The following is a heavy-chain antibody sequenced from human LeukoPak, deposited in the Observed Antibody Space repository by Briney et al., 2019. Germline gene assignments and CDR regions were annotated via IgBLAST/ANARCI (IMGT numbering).Heavy chain of an antibody. CDR3: ARTRGYCSSTSCHGDY. J-gene: IGHJ4*02. Sequence: SETLSLTCTVSGGSISSGGYCWSWIRQPPGKGLEWIGYIYHSGSTYYNPSLKSRVTISVDRSKNQFSLKLSSVTAADTAVYYCARTRGYCSSTSCHGDYWGQGTLVTVSS. CDR1: GGSISSGGYC. V-gene: IGHV4-30-2*01. D-gene: IGHD2-2*03. CDR2: IYHSGST.